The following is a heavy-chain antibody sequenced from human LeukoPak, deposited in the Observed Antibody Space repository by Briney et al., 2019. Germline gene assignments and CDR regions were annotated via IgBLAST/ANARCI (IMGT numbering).Heavy chain of an antibody. CDR1: GYTFTGYY. Sequence: ASVKVSCKASGYTFTGYYMHWVRQAPGQGLEWMGRINPNSGGTNYAQKFQGRVTMTRDTSISTAYMELSSLRSEDTAVYYCAIPTTSSPYYYYGMDVWGQGTTVTVSS. CDR2: INPNSGGT. D-gene: IGHD4-11*01. J-gene: IGHJ6*02. V-gene: IGHV1-2*06. CDR3: AIPTTSSPYYYYGMDV.